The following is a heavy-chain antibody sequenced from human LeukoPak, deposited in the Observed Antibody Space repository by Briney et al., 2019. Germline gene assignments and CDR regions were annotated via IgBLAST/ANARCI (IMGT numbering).Heavy chain of an antibody. Sequence: PGGSLRLSCAASGFTFSSYAMNWVRQDPGKGLEWVSRISGSGAATYYADSVKGRFTISRDNSKNTLYLHMNSLRADDTAVYYCAKVDIPMGRLINSWGQGTLVSVSS. CDR2: ISGSGAAT. CDR1: GFTFSSYA. CDR3: AKVDIPMGRLINS. D-gene: IGHD5-18*01. V-gene: IGHV3-23*01. J-gene: IGHJ4*02.